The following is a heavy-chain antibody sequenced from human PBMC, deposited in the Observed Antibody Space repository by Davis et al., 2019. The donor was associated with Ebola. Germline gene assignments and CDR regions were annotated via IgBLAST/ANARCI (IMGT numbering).Heavy chain of an antibody. J-gene: IGHJ4*02. Sequence: PSETLSLTCTVSGGSISSYYWSWIRQPPGKGLEWIGYIYYSGSTNYNPSLKSRVTISVDTSKNQFSLKLSSVTAADTAVYYCARGNGYSSGWSRFDYWGQGTLVTVSS. CDR1: GGSISSYY. D-gene: IGHD6-19*01. CDR3: ARGNGYSSGWSRFDY. CDR2: IYYSGST. V-gene: IGHV4-59*01.